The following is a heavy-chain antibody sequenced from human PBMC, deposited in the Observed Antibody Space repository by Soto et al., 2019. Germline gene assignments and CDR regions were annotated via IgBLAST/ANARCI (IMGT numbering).Heavy chain of an antibody. V-gene: IGHV3-33*01. CDR1: GFTFNTYG. D-gene: IGHD6-19*01. CDR3: AGGGYSAGWPYGRDV. J-gene: IGHJ6*04. CDR2: IWYDGSNK. Sequence: GGSLRLSCAASGFTFNTYGMHWVRQAPGKGLEWVSVIWYDGSNKYYADSVKGRFTISRDNSKNTLYLEMNSLRAEDTAVYHCAGGGYSAGWPYGRDVWRKGTTGAVSS.